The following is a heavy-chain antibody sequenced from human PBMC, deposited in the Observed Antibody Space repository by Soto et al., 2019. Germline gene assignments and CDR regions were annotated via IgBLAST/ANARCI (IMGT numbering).Heavy chain of an antibody. D-gene: IGHD3-10*01. CDR2: IYSGGST. Sequence: EVQLVETGGGLIQPGGSLRLSCAASGFTVSSNYMSWVRQAPGKGLEWVSVIYSGGSTYYADSVKARFTISRDNSKNTLYLQMNSLGAEDTAVYYCASIRTYYYGSGSYYNDYWTQGTLFTVSS. J-gene: IGHJ4*02. CDR3: ASIRTYYYGSGSYYNDY. V-gene: IGHV3-53*02. CDR1: GFTVSSNY.